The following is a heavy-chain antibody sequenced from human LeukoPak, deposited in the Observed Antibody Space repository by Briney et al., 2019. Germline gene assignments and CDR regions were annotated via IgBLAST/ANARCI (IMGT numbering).Heavy chain of an antibody. Sequence: GGSLRHSCAASGFTFSSYSMNWVRQAPGKGLEWVSSISSSSIYIYYADSVKGRFTISRDNAKNSLYLQMNSLRAEDTAVYYCARDSGNWGNPFDIWGQGTMVTVSS. CDR2: ISSSSIYI. CDR3: ARDSGNWGNPFDI. V-gene: IGHV3-21*01. J-gene: IGHJ3*02. D-gene: IGHD3-10*01. CDR1: GFTFSSYS.